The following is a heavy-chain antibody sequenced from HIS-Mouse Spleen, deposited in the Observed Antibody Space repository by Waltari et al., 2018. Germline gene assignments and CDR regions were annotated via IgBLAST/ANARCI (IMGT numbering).Heavy chain of an antibody. CDR1: GGSISSSCYY. V-gene: IGHV4-39*07. CDR3: ARDGYSGYGHDAFDI. CDR2: IYYSGST. D-gene: IGHD5-12*01. J-gene: IGHJ3*02. Sequence: QLQLQESGPGLVNPSETLSLTCTVPGGSISSSCYYWGWIRQPPGKGLEWIGSIYYSGSTYYNPSLKSRVTISVDTSKNQFSLKLSSVTAADTAVYYCARDGYSGYGHDAFDIWGQGTMVTVSS.